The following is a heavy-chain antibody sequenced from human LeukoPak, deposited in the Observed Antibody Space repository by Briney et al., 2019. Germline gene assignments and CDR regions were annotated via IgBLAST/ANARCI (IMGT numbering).Heavy chain of an antibody. CDR2: IGIDSGNT. CDR1: GFPFIEYS. Sequence: GGSLRLSCTASGFPFIEYSMNWVRQAPGKGLEWISYIGIDSGNTKYADSVRGRFTISADKAKDSLYLQMNSLRVEDTAVYYCARDHNYAFDNWGQGTLVSVAS. D-gene: IGHD1-1*01. J-gene: IGHJ4*02. CDR3: ARDHNYAFDN. V-gene: IGHV3-48*01.